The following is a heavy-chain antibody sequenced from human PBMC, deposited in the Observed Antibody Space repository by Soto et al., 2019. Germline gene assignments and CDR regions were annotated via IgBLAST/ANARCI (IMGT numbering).Heavy chain of an antibody. Sequence: EVQLLESGGGLVQSGGSLRLSCAASGFTFSSYAMSWVRQAPGKGSVSVSGISASGSNTYYADSVKGRFTISRDNSKNTRYLQMNNVRVEDKAVYYCEDGGEWSFNFEYWGQGTLVTVCS. CDR3: EDGGEWSFNFEY. V-gene: IGHV3-23*01. CDR2: ISASGSNT. J-gene: IGHJ4*02. CDR1: GFTFSSYA. D-gene: IGHD3-3*01.